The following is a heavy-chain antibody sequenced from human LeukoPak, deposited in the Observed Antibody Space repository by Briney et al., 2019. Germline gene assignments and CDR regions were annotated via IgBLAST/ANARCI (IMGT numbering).Heavy chain of an antibody. J-gene: IGHJ4*02. Sequence: GSLRLSCAAAGFTFGSYWMNWVRQAPGKGLEWVANIKQAGTEKYYVDSVKGRFTISRDNAKNSLFLQMNSLRAEDTAVYFCVRVRGGYYFDYWGQGTLVTVSS. CDR3: VRVRGGYYFDY. CDR1: GFTFGSYW. D-gene: IGHD5-24*01. V-gene: IGHV3-7*04. CDR2: IKQAGTEK.